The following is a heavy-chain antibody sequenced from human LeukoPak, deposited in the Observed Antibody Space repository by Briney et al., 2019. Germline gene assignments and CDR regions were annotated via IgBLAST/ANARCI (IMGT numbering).Heavy chain of an antibody. CDR3: ARVDEGGHFSYYGMDA. CDR2: IKPKSDDT. D-gene: IGHD3-16*01. Sequence: ASVKVSCEASGYSFNVYYIHWVRQAPGQGLEWVGWIKPKSDDTNYGQNFQGRVTMTRDTSISTAYMELSGLRSDDTAVYCCARVDEGGHFSYYGMDAWGQGTTVTVSS. CDR1: GYSFNVYY. J-gene: IGHJ6*02. V-gene: IGHV1-2*02.